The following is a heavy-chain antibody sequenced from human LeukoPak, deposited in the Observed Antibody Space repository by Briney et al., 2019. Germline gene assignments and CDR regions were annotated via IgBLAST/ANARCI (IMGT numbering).Heavy chain of an antibody. D-gene: IGHD3-16*01. CDR3: ARQGDLDY. CDR1: GLIFTSYS. CDR2: FSSTSSAT. V-gene: IGHV3-48*02. Sequence: GASLRLSCAASGLIFTSYSMNWVRQAPGKGLEFVSSFSSTSSATYYADSVKGRFTISRDNAKNSMYLQMNSLRDEDTAVYYCARQGDLDYWGQGTLVTVCS. J-gene: IGHJ4*02.